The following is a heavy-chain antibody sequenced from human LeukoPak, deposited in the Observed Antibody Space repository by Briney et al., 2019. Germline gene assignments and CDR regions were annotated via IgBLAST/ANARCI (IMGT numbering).Heavy chain of an antibody. D-gene: IGHD3-10*01. J-gene: IGHJ6*02. CDR3: ARDPYGRYGMDD. Sequence: GGSLRLSCAASGFTFSNAWMNWVRQAPGKGLEWVGRIKSKTDGGTTDYAAPVKGRFTISRDDSKNTLYLQMNSLRAEDTAVYYCARDPYGRYGMDDWGQGTTVTVSS. CDR2: IKSKTDGGTT. CDR1: GFTFSNAW. V-gene: IGHV3-15*07.